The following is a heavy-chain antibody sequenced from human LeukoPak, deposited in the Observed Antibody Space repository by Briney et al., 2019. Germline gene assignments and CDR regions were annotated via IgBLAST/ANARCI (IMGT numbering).Heavy chain of an antibody. V-gene: IGHV1-69*04. CDR3: ARGGDDSGYDASDY. J-gene: IGHJ4*02. CDR2: IIPIVGIT. Sequence: GSSVKVSCKASGGTFSSYAISWVRQAPGQGLEWMGRIIPIVGITNYAQKFQGRVTITADKSTSTAYMELSSLRSEDTAVYFCARGGDDSGYDASDYWGQGTLVTVSS. D-gene: IGHD5-12*01. CDR1: GGTFSSYA.